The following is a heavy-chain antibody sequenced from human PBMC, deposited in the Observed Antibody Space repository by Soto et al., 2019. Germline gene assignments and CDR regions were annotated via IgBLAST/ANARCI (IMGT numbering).Heavy chain of an antibody. CDR3: ARHLWVGSSWYLGAFDI. V-gene: IGHV4-59*08. J-gene: IGHJ3*02. Sequence: QVQLQESGPGLVKPSETLSLTCTVSGDSISNYYWSWIRQPPGKGLEWIGYIYYCGSTNYNPSLKTQVTISVYTSKNQFSLKLSSVTAADTAVYYCARHLWVGSSWYLGAFDIWGQGTMVTVSS. CDR1: GDSISNYY. D-gene: IGHD6-13*01. CDR2: IYYCGST.